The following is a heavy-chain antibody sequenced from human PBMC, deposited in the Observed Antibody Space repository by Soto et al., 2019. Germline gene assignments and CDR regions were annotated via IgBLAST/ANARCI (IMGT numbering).Heavy chain of an antibody. V-gene: IGHV3-21*01. Sequence: GLSLRLSCSASGFIFSNYILNWVRQAPGAGLEWVSSINPSSGYKHYADSVKGRFTMSRDNAENSLYLQMNRLRPNVTDVYYCARHVYVWGSHYRGLDYWGQGTPVTVSS. D-gene: IGHD3-16*01. CDR3: ARHVYVWGSHYRGLDY. J-gene: IGHJ4*02. CDR2: INPSSGYK. CDR1: GFIFSNYI.